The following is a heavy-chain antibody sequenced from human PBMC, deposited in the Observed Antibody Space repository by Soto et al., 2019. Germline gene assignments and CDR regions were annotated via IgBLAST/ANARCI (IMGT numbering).Heavy chain of an antibody. J-gene: IGHJ4*02. Sequence: QVQLVQSGAEVKKPGSSVKVSCKASGGTFSSYAISWVRQAPGQGLEWMGGIIPIFGTANYAQKFQGRVTITAEKSRSTAYMELSSLRSGDTAVYYCAGLGGRGGHGDDSGGQGTLVPVSS. CDR2: IIPIFGTA. D-gene: IGHD3-10*01. V-gene: IGHV1-69*06. CDR1: GGTFSSYA. CDR3: AGLGGRGGHGDDS.